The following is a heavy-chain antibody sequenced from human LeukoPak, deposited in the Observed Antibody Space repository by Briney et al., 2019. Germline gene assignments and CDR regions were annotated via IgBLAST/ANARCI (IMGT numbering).Heavy chain of an antibody. CDR3: ARLSAYYYGSYFYYYMDV. Sequence: PGGSLRLSCAASGFTVSSNYMSWVRQAPGKGLEWVANIKQDGSEKYYVDSVKGRFTISRDNAKNSVYLQMNSLKGEDTALYYCARLSAYYYGSYFYYYMDVWGKGTTVTVSS. D-gene: IGHD3-10*01. J-gene: IGHJ6*03. CDR2: IKQDGSEK. CDR1: GFTVSSNY. V-gene: IGHV3-7*01.